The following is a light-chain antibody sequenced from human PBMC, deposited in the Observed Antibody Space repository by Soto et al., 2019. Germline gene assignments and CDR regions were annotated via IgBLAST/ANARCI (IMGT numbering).Light chain of an antibody. CDR1: QSIRNN. V-gene: IGKV3-20*01. CDR3: QQYGSSPSIT. CDR2: DAS. J-gene: IGKJ5*01. Sequence: EIVLSQSPGTLSVSPGEAVTIPCRASQSIRNNLAWYQQRPGQAPRLLIYDASTRATGVPAKVSGSGSGTEFTLTISRLEPEDFAVYYCQQYGSSPSITFGQGTRLEIK.